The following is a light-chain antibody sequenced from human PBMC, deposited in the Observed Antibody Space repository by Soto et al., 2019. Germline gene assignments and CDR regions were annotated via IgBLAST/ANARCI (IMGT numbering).Light chain of an antibody. V-gene: IGLV1-51*01. J-gene: IGLJ2*01. Sequence: QSVLTQPPSVSAAPGQKVTISCSGSSSNIGHNYVCWYQQLSGTAPKLLIYDNNKRPSGIPDRFSGSKSGTSATLGITGLQTGDEADYYCGTWDSRLSVVVFGGGTKLTVL. CDR1: SSNIGHNY. CDR2: DNN. CDR3: GTWDSRLSVVV.